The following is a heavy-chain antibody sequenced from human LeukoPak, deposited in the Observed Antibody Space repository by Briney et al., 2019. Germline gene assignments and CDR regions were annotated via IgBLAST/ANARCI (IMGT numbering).Heavy chain of an antibody. D-gene: IGHD1-26*01. Sequence: SETLSLTCTVSGYSISSGYYWGWIRQPPGKGLEWIGSIYHSGSTYYNPSLKSRVTISVDTSKNQFSLKLSSVTAADTAVYYCARVGVGATLYDFDYWGQGTLVTVSS. CDR2: IYHSGST. J-gene: IGHJ4*02. CDR1: GYSISSGYY. V-gene: IGHV4-38-2*02. CDR3: ARVGVGATLYDFDY.